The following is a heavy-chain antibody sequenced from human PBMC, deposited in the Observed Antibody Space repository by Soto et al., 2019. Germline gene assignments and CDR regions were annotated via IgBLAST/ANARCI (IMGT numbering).Heavy chain of an antibody. CDR1: GFSFSSYA. Sequence: GGSLRLSCLASGFSFSSYAMSWVRQAPGKGLEWVSSISDGGGSTNYADSVRGRFTIARDRSKNTLYLHMISLRAEDTAVYYCAKEYCGVDCAPDFWGYVALGTFSS. D-gene: IGHD2-21*02. V-gene: IGHV3-23*01. CDR2: ISDGGGST. CDR3: AKEYCGVDCAPDF. J-gene: IGHJ4*01.